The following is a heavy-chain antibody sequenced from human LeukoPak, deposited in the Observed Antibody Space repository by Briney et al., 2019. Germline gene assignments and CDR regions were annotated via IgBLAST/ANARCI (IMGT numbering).Heavy chain of an antibody. CDR2: IDWDDDK. CDR1: GFSLSTSRLC. Sequence: ESGPTLVNPTQTLTLTCTFSGFSLSTSRLCVSWIRQPPGKALEWLARIDWDDDKYYSTSLKTRLTISKDTSKNQVVLTMTNMDPVDTATYYCARSAVRGVISHFNSWGQGTLVTVSS. J-gene: IGHJ4*02. D-gene: IGHD3-10*01. CDR3: ARSAVRGVISHFNS. V-gene: IGHV2-70*11.